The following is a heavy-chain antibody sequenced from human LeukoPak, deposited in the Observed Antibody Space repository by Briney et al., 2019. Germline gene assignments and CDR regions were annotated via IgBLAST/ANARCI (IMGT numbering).Heavy chain of an antibody. CDR2: MNPNSGNT. D-gene: IGHD1-14*01. Sequence: ASVKVSCKASGYTFTSYDITWVRQATGQGLEWMGWMNPNSGNTGYAQKFQGRVTMTRNTSISTAYMELSSLRSEDTAVYYCARGRLGTGRRYYYYYMDVWGKGTTVTVSS. V-gene: IGHV1-8*01. CDR1: GYTFTSYD. J-gene: IGHJ6*03. CDR3: ARGRLGTGRRYYYYYMDV.